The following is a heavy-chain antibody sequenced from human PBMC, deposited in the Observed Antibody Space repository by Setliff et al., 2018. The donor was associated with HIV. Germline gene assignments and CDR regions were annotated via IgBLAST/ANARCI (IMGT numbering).Heavy chain of an antibody. V-gene: IGHV1-24*01. J-gene: IGHJ4*02. Sequence: ASVKVSWKVSGYTLSELTMHWVRQAPGKGLEWMGRFDPEDGDTLYAQRLQGRVIMTEDSSTDTAYMELSSLTSDDTAVYYCATAKEHWLSEGGFDYWGQGTLVTVSS. CDR2: FDPEDGDT. CDR1: GYTLSELT. D-gene: IGHD6-19*01. CDR3: ATAKEHWLSEGGFDY.